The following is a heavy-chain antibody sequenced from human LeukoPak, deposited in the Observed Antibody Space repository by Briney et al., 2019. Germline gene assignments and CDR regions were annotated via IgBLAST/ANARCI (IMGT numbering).Heavy chain of an antibody. J-gene: IGHJ4*02. CDR3: ARAVWDSSGFYFDY. CDR1: GYTFTSYA. CDR2: INAGNGNT. Sequence: ASVKVSCKASGYTFTSYAMHWVRQAPGQRLEWMGWINAGNGNTKYSQMFQGRVTITRDTSASTAYMELSSLRSEDTAVYYCARAVWDSSGFYFDYWGQGTLVTVSS. D-gene: IGHD6-19*01. V-gene: IGHV1-3*01.